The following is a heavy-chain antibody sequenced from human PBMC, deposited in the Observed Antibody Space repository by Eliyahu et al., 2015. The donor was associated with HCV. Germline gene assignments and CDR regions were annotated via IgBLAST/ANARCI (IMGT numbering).Heavy chain of an antibody. V-gene: IGHV4-39*01. J-gene: IGHJ4*02. Sequence: QLQLQESGPGLVKPSETLSLTCTVSGGSISSSSYYWGWIRQPPGKGLEWIGSIYYSGSTYYNPSLKSRVTISVDTSKNQFSLKLSSVTAADTAVYYCASNDCSSTSCYDYWGQGTLVTVSS. CDR3: ASNDCSSTSCYDY. CDR2: IYYSGST. CDR1: GGSISSSSYY. D-gene: IGHD2-2*01.